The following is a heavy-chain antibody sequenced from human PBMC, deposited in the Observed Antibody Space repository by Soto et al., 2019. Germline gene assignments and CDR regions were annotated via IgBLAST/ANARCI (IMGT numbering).Heavy chain of an antibody. D-gene: IGHD2-2*02. CDR1: GGTFSSYA. CDR2: IIPIFGTA. CDR3: ARPYCSSTSCYNGWEW. V-gene: IGHV1-69*01. J-gene: IGHJ4*02. Sequence: QVQLVQSGAEVKKPGSSVKVSCKASGGTFSSYAISWVRQAPGQGLEWMGGIIPIFGTANYAQKFQGRVTITADESTSTAYVELSSLRSEDTAVYYCARPYCSSTSCYNGWEWWGQGALVTVSS.